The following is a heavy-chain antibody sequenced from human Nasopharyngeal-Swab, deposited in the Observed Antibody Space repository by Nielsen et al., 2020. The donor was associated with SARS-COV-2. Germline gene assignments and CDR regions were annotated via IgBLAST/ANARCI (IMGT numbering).Heavy chain of an antibody. CDR3: ARDYYDSSGYYYFDY. V-gene: IGHV3-33*01. CDR2: IWYDGSNK. CDR1: GFTFSSYG. Sequence: GESLKISCAASGFTFSSYGTHWVRQAPGKGLEWVAVIWYDGSNKYYADSVKGRFTISRDNSKNTLYLQMNSLRAEDTAVYYCARDYYDSSGYYYFDYWGQGTLVTVSS. J-gene: IGHJ4*02. D-gene: IGHD3-22*01.